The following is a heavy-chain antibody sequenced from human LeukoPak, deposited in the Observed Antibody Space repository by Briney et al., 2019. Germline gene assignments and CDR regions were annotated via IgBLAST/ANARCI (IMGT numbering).Heavy chain of an antibody. J-gene: IGHJ4*02. D-gene: IGHD3-22*01. V-gene: IGHV3-48*04. CDR1: GFTFTSYS. CDR2: ISSSSSTI. Sequence: PGGSLRLSCAASGFTFTSYSMNWVRQAPGKGLEWVSYISSSSSTIYYADSVKGRFTISRDNAKNSLYLQMNSLRAEDTAVYYCAIHTLRKYYDSSPYSDYWGQGTLVTVSS. CDR3: AIHTLRKYYDSSPYSDY.